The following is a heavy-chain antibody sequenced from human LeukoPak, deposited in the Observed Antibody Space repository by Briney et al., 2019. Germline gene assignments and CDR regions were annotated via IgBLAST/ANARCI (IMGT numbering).Heavy chain of an antibody. D-gene: IGHD2-2*01. CDR1: GFTFSSYW. J-gene: IGHJ4*02. V-gene: IGHV3-7*01. Sequence: PGGSLRLSCAASGFTFSSYWMSWVRQAPGKGLEWVANIKQDGSEKYYVDSVKGRFTISRDNAKNSLYLQMNSLRAEDTAVYYCARAGFEELVPAAQGEFDYWGQGTLVTVSS. CDR2: IKQDGSEK. CDR3: ARAGFEELVPAAQGEFDY.